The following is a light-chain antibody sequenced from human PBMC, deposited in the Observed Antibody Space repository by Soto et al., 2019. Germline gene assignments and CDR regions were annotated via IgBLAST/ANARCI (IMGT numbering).Light chain of an antibody. CDR2: DAF. CDR1: QTVSSY. J-gene: IGKJ1*01. Sequence: EIVLTQSPATLSLSPGERATLSCRASQTVSSYLAWYQQKPGQAPRLLIYDAFNRATGIPARFSGSGSGTDFTLTISSLEPEDFASYYCQQRRNLPWTFGQGTKVEI. V-gene: IGKV3-11*01. CDR3: QQRRNLPWT.